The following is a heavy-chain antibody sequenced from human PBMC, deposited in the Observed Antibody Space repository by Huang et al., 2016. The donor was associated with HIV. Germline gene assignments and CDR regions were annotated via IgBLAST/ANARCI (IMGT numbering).Heavy chain of an antibody. Sequence: QVQLVQSGAEVKKPGTSVNVSCKTSGYTFSSHALHWLRQAPGQRHEWMGWINGGNGDTNYSQKFQGRVTITSDTSANIGYMELNSLLSEDTAVYYCARDPLDIRRHFDFWGQGSLVTVSS. CDR3: ARDPLDIRRHFDF. J-gene: IGHJ4*02. V-gene: IGHV1-3*01. D-gene: IGHD3-3*01. CDR2: INGGNGDT. CDR1: GYTFSSHA.